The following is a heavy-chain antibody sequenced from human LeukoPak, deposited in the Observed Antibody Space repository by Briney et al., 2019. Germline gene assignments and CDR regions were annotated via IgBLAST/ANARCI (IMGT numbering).Heavy chain of an antibody. V-gene: IGHV4-59*08. CDR1: GGSISSYY. J-gene: IGHJ4*02. CDR3: ARQEYYYGSGSYYFDY. D-gene: IGHD3-10*01. CDR2: IYYSGST. Sequence: PSETLSLTCTVSGGSISSYYWSWIRQPPGKGLEWIGYIYYSGSTNYNPSLKSRVTISVDTSKNQFSLKLSSVTAADTTVYYCARQEYYYGSGSYYFDYWGQGTLVTVSS.